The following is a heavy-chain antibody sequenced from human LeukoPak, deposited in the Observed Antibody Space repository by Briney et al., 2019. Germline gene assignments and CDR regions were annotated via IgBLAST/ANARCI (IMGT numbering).Heavy chain of an antibody. V-gene: IGHV4-61*09. J-gene: IGHJ4*02. Sequence: SQTLSLTCTLSVDSITSSYYWNWFRQSAGKGLEWIGHIYTTNGSTAYNPSLSNPPTISIVTSKNQVSLNLRTVTAPDTAVYYCARVPLYYGGNYLYCFDSWGQGTLVTVSS. CDR2: IYTTNGST. CDR3: ARVPLYYGGNYLYCFDS. D-gene: IGHD1-26*01. CDR1: VDSITSSYY.